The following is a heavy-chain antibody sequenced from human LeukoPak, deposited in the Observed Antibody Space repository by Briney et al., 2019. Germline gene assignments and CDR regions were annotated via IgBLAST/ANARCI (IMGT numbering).Heavy chain of an antibody. CDR2: IKTDGSEK. CDR1: GFTFSNSW. J-gene: IGHJ1*01. Sequence: GGSLRLSCEASGFTFSNSWMTWVRQTPGKGLEWVANIKTDGSEKYYVDSVRGRFTISRDNAKNSLYLQMNSLRAEDTAVYYCATYSSRNAREFQSWGQGTLVTVSS. CDR3: ATYSSRNAREFQS. D-gene: IGHD2-2*01. V-gene: IGHV3-7*01.